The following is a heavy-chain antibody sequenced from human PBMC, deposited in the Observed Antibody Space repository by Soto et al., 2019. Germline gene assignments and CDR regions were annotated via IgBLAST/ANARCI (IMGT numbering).Heavy chain of an antibody. D-gene: IGHD2-2*01. Sequence: GGSLRLSCAASGFTFSSYAMSWVRQAPGKGLEWVSAISGSGGSTYYADSVKGRFTISRDNSKNTLYLQMNSLRAEDTAVYYCAKRGSSTSCYVYCTGYGMDVWGQGTTVTVSS. J-gene: IGHJ6*02. CDR3: AKRGSSTSCYVYCTGYGMDV. CDR2: ISGSGGST. CDR1: GFTFSSYA. V-gene: IGHV3-23*01.